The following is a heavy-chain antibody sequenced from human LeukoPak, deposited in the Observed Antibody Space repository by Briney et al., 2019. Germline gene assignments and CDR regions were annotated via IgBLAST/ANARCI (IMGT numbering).Heavy chain of an antibody. J-gene: IGHJ5*02. CDR3: ARGLFVFDP. Sequence: QASETLSLTCTVSGGSISSGYYWGWIRQPPGKGLEWIGSIYHSGSTYYNPSLKSRVTISVDTSKNQFSLKLSSVTAADTAVYYCARGLFVFDPWGQGTLVTVSS. V-gene: IGHV4-38-2*02. CDR1: GGSISSGYY. CDR2: IYHSGST.